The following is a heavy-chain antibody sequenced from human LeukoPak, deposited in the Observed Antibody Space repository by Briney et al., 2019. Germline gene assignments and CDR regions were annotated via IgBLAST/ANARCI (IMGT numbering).Heavy chain of an antibody. J-gene: IGHJ6*03. Sequence: GSLRLSCAASGFTFSGSAMHWVRQASGKGLEWVGRIRSKANSYATAYAASVKGRFTISRDDSKNTAYLQMNSLKTEDTAVYYCTAGGRDGYNGAAEYYYYMDVWGKGTTVTVSS. CDR2: IRSKANSYAT. CDR1: GFTFSGSA. D-gene: IGHD5-24*01. V-gene: IGHV3-73*01. CDR3: TAGGRDGYNGAAEYYYYMDV.